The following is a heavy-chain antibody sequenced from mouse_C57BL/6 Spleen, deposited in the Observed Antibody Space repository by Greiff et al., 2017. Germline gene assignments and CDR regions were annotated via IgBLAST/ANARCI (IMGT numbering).Heavy chain of an antibody. D-gene: IGHD1-1*01. CDR1: GYTFTDYY. V-gene: IGHV1-26*01. Sequence: EVQLQQSGPELVKPGASVKISCKASGYTFTDYYMNWVKQSHGKSLEWIGDINPNNGGTSYNQKFKGKATVTVDKSSSTAYMELRSLASEDSAVYYCARSRGTVVDFDYWGQGTTLTVSS. CDR3: ARSRGTVVDFDY. CDR2: INPNNGGT. J-gene: IGHJ2*01.